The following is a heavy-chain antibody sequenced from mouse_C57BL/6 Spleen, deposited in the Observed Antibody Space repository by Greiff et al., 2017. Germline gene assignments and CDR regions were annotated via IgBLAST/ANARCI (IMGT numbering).Heavy chain of an antibody. CDR2: ISYDGSN. CDR1: GYSITSGYY. J-gene: IGHJ4*01. D-gene: IGHD4-1*01. CDR3: ARRLTGKNYAMDY. Sequence: ESGPGLVKPSQSLSLTCSVTGYSITSGYYWNWIRQFPGNKLEWMGYISYDGSNNYNPSLKNRISITRDTSKNQFFLKLNSVTTEDTATYYCARRLTGKNYAMDYWGQGTSVTVSS. V-gene: IGHV3-6*01.